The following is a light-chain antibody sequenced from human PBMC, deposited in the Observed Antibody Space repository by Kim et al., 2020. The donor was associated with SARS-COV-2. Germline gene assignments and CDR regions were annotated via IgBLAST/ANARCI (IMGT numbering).Light chain of an antibody. CDR3: QQYYDDVT. Sequence: DIQMTQSPSSLSASVGDRVTITCQASDDIKNHLSWFQQRPGKAPKVLIQGAVNLETGVPSRFSATGFGTDFTLTISSLQPEDLATYFCQQYYDDVTFGQWTKV. CDR2: GAV. J-gene: IGKJ1*01. CDR1: DDIKNH. V-gene: IGKV1-33*01.